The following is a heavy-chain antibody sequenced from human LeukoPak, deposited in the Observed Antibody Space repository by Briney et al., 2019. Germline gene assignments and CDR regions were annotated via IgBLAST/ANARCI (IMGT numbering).Heavy chain of an antibody. D-gene: IGHD3-22*01. CDR2: INHSGST. CDR3: ARGRTYYYDSSGYRVFDP. CDR1: GGSFSGYY. J-gene: IGHJ5*02. V-gene: IGHV4-34*01. Sequence: SETLSLTCAVYGGSFSGYYWSWIRQPPGKGLEWIGEINHSGSTNYNPSLKSRVTISVDTSKNQFSLKLSSVTAADTAVYYCARGRTYYYDSSGYRVFDPWGQGTLVTASS.